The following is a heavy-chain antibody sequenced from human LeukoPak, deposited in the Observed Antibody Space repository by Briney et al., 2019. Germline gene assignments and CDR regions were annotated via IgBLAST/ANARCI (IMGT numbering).Heavy chain of an antibody. J-gene: IGHJ4*02. CDR3: AREKDSSSLGNSFDY. CDR1: GFTFSSYR. CDR2: IKQGGSEK. Sequence: GGTLSLYCADSGFTFSSYRMSWVRQAPGQGLEWVTNIKQGGSEKYYVDSVKGRFTISRDNAKNSLYLQMNSLRAEDTALYYCAREKDSSSLGNSFDYWGQGTLVTVSS. V-gene: IGHV3-7*03. D-gene: IGHD6-6*01.